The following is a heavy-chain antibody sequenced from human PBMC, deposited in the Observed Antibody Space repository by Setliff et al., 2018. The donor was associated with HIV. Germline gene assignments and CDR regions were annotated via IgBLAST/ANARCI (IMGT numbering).Heavy chain of an antibody. J-gene: IGHJ4*02. CDR2: IDHSGST. CDR1: GVSFSGYY. V-gene: IGHV4-34*01. CDR3: ARGSSGWTFDY. Sequence: PSETLSLTCAVYGVSFSGYYWNWIRQTPGKGLEWIGEIDHSGSTNYNPSLKSRVTISADKSKNQFSLKLSSVTAADTAVYYCARGSSGWTFDYWGQGTLVTVSS. D-gene: IGHD6-19*01.